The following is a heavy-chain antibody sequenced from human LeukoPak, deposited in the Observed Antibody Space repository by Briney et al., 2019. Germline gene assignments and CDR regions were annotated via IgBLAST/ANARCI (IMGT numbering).Heavy chain of an antibody. Sequence: GRSLRLSCAASGFTFSSYAMHWARQAPGKGLEWVAVISNDGTIKNYADSVKGRFTISRDNSKNTLYLQMNSLRAEDTAAYSCATSIPRPVYTPLDLGGPDYWGQGTLVTVSS. CDR1: GFTFSSYA. CDR3: ATSIPRPVYTPLDLGGPDY. D-gene: IGHD5-18*01. J-gene: IGHJ4*02. V-gene: IGHV3-30*04. CDR2: ISNDGTIK.